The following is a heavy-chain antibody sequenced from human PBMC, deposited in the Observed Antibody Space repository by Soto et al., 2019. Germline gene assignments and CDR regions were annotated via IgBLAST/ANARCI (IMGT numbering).Heavy chain of an antibody. CDR2: INPNSGGT. Sequence: ASVKVSCKASGYTFTDYYMHWVRRAPGQGPEWMGWINPNSGGTYYAQKFQGRVTMTRDTSISTAYLELSGLRSDETAAYYCARDKGSVLHNWFDPWGQGTLVTVSS. J-gene: IGHJ5*02. CDR1: GYTFTDYY. CDR3: ARDKGSVLHNWFDP. V-gene: IGHV1-2*02. D-gene: IGHD2-15*01.